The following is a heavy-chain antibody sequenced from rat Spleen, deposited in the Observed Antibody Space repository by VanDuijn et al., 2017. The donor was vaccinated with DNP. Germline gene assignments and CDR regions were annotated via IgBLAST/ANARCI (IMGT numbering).Heavy chain of an antibody. Sequence: EVQLVESGGGSAQPGRSLKLSCAASGFTFSNYGMAWVRQAPTKGLEWVASISTGGGNTYYRDSVKGRFTISRDNAKNTQYLQMDSLRSEDTATYYCATLYTYYGYYYAMDAWGQGTSVTVSS. CDR1: GFTFSNYG. V-gene: IGHV5S13*01. J-gene: IGHJ4*01. CDR2: ISTGGGNT. CDR3: ATLYTYYGYYYAMDA. D-gene: IGHD1-9*01.